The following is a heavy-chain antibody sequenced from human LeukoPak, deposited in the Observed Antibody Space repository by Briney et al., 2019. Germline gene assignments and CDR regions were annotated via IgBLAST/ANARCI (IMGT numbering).Heavy chain of an antibody. V-gene: IGHV1-18*01. J-gene: IGHJ4*02. CDR3: ARVPLVRTNYGSGSYLGPKVRELDY. CDR1: GYTFSNYG. Sequence: GASVKVSCKTSGYTFSNYGISWVRQAPGQGLEWMGWISAYNGNTNYAQKLQGGVTMTTDTSTNTAYMELRSLGSDDTAVYYCARVPLVRTNYGSGSYLGPKVRELDYWGQGTLVTVSS. CDR2: ISAYNGNT. D-gene: IGHD3-10*01.